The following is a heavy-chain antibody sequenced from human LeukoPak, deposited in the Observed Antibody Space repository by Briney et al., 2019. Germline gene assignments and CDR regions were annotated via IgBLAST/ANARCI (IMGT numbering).Heavy chain of an antibody. J-gene: IGHJ4*02. CDR3: ARGTYYYDSSTPATY. D-gene: IGHD3-22*01. V-gene: IGHV3-11*01. Sequence: GGSLRLSCAASGFTFSDHYMSWIRQAPGKGLEWVSYISSSGSTIYYADSVKGRFTISRDNAKNSLYLQMNSLRAEDTAVYYCARGTYYYDSSTPATYWGQGTLVTVSS. CDR2: ISSSGSTI. CDR1: GFTFSDHY.